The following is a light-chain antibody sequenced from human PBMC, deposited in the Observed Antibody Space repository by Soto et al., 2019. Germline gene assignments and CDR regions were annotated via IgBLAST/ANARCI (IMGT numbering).Light chain of an antibody. V-gene: IGKV1-9*01. CDR1: QGISSY. CDR2: AAS. CDR3: QQLNSYPLT. J-gene: IGKJ4*01. Sequence: DIHLTQSPSFLSASVGDRVTITCRASQGISSYLVWYQQKPGKAPKVLIYAASTLQSGVPSRFSGSGSGKEFTLTISSLQPEDFATYYCQQLNSYPLTFGGGTKVVIK.